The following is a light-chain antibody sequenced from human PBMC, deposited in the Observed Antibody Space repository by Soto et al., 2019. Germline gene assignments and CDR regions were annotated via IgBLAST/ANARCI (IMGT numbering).Light chain of an antibody. Sequence: EIVLTQSPGTLSLSPGDRATLSCRASQSVSSNYLAWYHQKPGQAPRLLLYGASSRATGIPDRFSGSGSGTDFTLSISRLEPEDFGVYYCHQYGSSPRLAFGGGTKVDIK. CDR1: QSVSSNY. CDR2: GAS. J-gene: IGKJ4*01. CDR3: HQYGSSPRLA. V-gene: IGKV3-20*01.